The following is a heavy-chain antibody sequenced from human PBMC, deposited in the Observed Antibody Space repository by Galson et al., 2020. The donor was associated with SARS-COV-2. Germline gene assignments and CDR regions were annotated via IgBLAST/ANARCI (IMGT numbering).Heavy chain of an antibody. D-gene: IGHD2-15*01. J-gene: IGHJ6*03. Sequence: GGSLRLSCAASGFTVGSIYMNWVRQAPGKGLEWVSVIYSGGSTYYADSVKGRFTISRHNSKNTLYLQMNSLRPEDTAVYYCAREVGRYCSGASCYSDFYYYMDVWGKGTTVTVSS. V-gene: IGHV3-53*04. CDR3: AREVGRYCSGASCYSDFYYYMDV. CDR1: GFTVGSIY. CDR2: IYSGGST.